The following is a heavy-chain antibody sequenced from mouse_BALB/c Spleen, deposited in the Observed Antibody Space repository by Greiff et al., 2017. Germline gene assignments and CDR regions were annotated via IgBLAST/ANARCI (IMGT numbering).Heavy chain of an antibody. CDR3: ARGGSTWYFDV. Sequence: VQLQQSGPELMKPGASVKISCKASGYSFTSYYMHWVKQSHGKSLEWIGYIDPFNGGTSYNQKFKGKATLTVDKSSSTAYMHLSSLTSEDSAVYYCARGGSTWYFDVWGAGTTVTVSS. V-gene: IGHV1S135*01. CDR1: GYSFTSYY. D-gene: IGHD1-1*01. CDR2: IDPFNGGT. J-gene: IGHJ1*01.